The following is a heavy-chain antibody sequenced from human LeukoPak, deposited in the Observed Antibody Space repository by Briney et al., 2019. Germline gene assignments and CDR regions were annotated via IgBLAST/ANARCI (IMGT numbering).Heavy chain of an antibody. CDR3: ARAGELRYMDV. Sequence: GGSLRLSCAASGFTFSRDWMNWVRQAPGKTLEWVANINQDGSKKNYVDSVKGRFTISRDNAKNSLFLQMSSLRADDTAIYYCARAGELRYMDVWGKGTAVTVSS. CDR2: INQDGSKK. V-gene: IGHV3-7*01. J-gene: IGHJ6*03. D-gene: IGHD3-16*01. CDR1: GFTFSRDW.